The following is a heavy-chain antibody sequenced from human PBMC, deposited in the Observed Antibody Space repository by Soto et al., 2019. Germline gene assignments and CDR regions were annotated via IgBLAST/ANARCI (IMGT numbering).Heavy chain of an antibody. CDR2: IYYSGST. D-gene: IGHD4-17*01. CDR1: GGSISSGGYY. J-gene: IGHJ6*02. Sequence: QVQLQESGPGLVKPSQTLSLTCTVSGGSISSGGYYWSWIRQHPGTGLEWIGYIYYSGSTYYNPSLKSRVTISVDTSKNQFSLKLSSVTAADTAVYYCARVRVGDYDYYYGMDVWGQGTTVTVSS. V-gene: IGHV4-31*03. CDR3: ARVRVGDYDYYYGMDV.